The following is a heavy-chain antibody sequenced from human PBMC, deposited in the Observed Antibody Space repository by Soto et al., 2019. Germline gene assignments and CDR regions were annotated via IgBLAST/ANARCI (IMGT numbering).Heavy chain of an antibody. Sequence: PGESLKISCKGSGYSFTSYWIGWVRQMPGKGLEWMGIIYPGDSNTRYSPSLQGQVTISVDKSISTAYLQWSSLKATDTAMYNCVIHAYDFWSGHPNPRYYYGMDVWGQGTTVTVSS. CDR1: GYSFTSYW. V-gene: IGHV5-51*01. J-gene: IGHJ6*02. CDR2: IYPGDSNT. CDR3: VIHAYDFWSGHPNPRYYYGMDV. D-gene: IGHD3-3*01.